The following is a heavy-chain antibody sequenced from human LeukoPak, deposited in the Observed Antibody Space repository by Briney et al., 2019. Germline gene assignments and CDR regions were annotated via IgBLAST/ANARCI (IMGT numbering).Heavy chain of an antibody. Sequence: PSETLSLTCTVSGGSISSGSYYWSWIRQPAGKGLEWIGRIYTSGSTNYNPSLKSRVTISVDTSKNQFSLKLSSVTAADTAVYYCARDAYGSGSLFYYYYYMDVWGKGTTVTISS. D-gene: IGHD3-10*01. J-gene: IGHJ6*03. V-gene: IGHV4-61*02. CDR3: ARDAYGSGSLFYYYYYMDV. CDR1: GGSISSGSYY. CDR2: IYTSGST.